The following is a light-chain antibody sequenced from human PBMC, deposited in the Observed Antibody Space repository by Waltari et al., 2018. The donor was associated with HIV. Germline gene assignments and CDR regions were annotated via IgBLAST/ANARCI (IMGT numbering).Light chain of an antibody. CDR2: DVT. CDR3: CSYAGTFTWV. J-gene: IGLJ3*02. CDR1: SSDVGGYNY. Sequence: QSALTQPRSVSGSPGQSVTISCTGTSSDVGGYNYVPWYQQHPGKAPKLMIWDVTKRPSGVPDRFSGSRSGNMASLTISGLQADDEADYYCCSYAGTFTWVFGGGTRLTVL. V-gene: IGLV2-11*01.